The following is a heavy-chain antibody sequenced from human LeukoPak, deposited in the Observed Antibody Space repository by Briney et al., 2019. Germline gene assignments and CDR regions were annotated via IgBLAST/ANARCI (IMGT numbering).Heavy chain of an antibody. CDR3: AREVGDYFDY. J-gene: IGHJ4*02. Sequence: PGGSRRLSCAASGFTFSSYSMNWVRQAPGKGLEWVSSISSSSSYIYYADSVKGRFTISRDNAKNSLYLQMNSLRAEDTAVYYGAREVGDYFDYWGQGTLVTVSS. V-gene: IGHV3-21*01. CDR1: GFTFSSYS. D-gene: IGHD3-16*01. CDR2: ISSSSSYI.